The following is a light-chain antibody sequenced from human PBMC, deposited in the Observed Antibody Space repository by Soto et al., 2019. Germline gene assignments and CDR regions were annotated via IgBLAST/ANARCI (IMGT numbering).Light chain of an antibody. V-gene: IGLV1-44*01. CDR1: SSNIGSNN. J-gene: IGLJ2*01. CDR2: STN. Sequence: QSVLTQPPSVSGAPGQRVTISCSGSSSNIGSNNVNWYQQLPGTAPKVLIYSTNQRPSGVPDRFSGSKSGTSASLAISGLQSEDEADYYCAAWDDSLNGAVFGGGTQLTVL. CDR3: AAWDDSLNGAV.